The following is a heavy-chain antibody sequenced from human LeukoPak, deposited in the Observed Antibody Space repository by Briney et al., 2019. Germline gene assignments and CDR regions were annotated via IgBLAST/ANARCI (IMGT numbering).Heavy chain of an antibody. CDR1: GGSFSGYY. CDR3: ARRLQSPETRPHNWYFDL. D-gene: IGHD5-24*01. J-gene: IGHJ2*01. CDR2: INHSGST. Sequence: SSETLSLTCAVYGGSFSGYYWSWIRQPPGKGLEWIGEINHSGSTNYNPSLKSRVTISVDTSKNQFSLKLSSVTAADTAVYYCARRLQSPETRPHNWYFDLWGRGTLVTVSS. V-gene: IGHV4-34*01.